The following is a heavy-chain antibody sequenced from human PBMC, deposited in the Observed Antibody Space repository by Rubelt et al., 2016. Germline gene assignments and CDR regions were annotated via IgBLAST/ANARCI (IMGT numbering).Heavy chain of an antibody. J-gene: IGHJ4*02. CDR1: TGSISTYY. Sequence: QVQLQESGPGLVKPSETLSLTCTVSTGSISTYYWNWIRQPPGKGLEWIGYIYYRGSTHYNPSLKSRVTISVEPSKHQFPLKVRSLTAADTAVDYCARHTRPVLRYFDGLLPLDYWGQRTLVTVSS. D-gene: IGHD3-9*01. V-gene: IGHV4-59*08. CDR3: ARHTRPVLRYFDGLLPLDY. CDR2: IYYRGST.